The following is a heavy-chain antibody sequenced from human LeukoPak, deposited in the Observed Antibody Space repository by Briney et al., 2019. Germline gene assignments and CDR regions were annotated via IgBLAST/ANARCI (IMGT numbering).Heavy chain of an antibody. D-gene: IGHD2-15*01. CDR1: GFTFSSYG. Sequence: GGSLRLSCAASGFTFSSYGMSWVRQAPGKGLEWVSAISGSGGSTYYADSVKGRFTISRDNSKNTLYLQMNSLRAEDTAVYYCAKGRSKRYCSGGSCYAPAYWGQGTLVTVSS. J-gene: IGHJ1*01. V-gene: IGHV3-23*01. CDR2: ISGSGGST. CDR3: AKGRSKRYCSGGSCYAPAY.